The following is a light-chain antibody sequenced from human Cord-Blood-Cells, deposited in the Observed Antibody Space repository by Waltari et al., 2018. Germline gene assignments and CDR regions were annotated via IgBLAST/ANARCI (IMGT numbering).Light chain of an antibody. V-gene: IGKV1-5*01. Sequence: DIQMTQSPSTLSASVGDRVTITCRASQSISSWLAWYQQKPGKAPKLLIYDASSLESGVPSRFSGSGSGTEFTLIISSLQTDDFATYYCQQYNSYSPWTFGQGTKVEIK. CDR3: QQYNSYSPWT. J-gene: IGKJ1*01. CDR2: DAS. CDR1: QSISSW.